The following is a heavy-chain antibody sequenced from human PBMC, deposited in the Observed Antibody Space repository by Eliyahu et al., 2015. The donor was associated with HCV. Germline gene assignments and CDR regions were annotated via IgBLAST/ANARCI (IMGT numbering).Heavy chain of an antibody. CDR3: ARVTTGIAYDFWSGYRYYFDY. V-gene: IGHV4-39*01. D-gene: IGHD3-3*01. J-gene: IGHJ4*02. CDR2: GST. Sequence: GSTYYNPSLKSRVTISVDTSKNQFSLKVSSVTAADTAVYYCARVTTGIAYDFWSGYRYYFDYWGQGTLVSVSS.